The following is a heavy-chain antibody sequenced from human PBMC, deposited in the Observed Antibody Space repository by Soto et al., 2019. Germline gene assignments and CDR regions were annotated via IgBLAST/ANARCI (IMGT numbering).Heavy chain of an antibody. Sequence: QVQLVQSGAEVKKPGSSVRVSCKTSGGTFSSHVFSWVRQAPGQGLEWMGGIIPKFVTPNSAQRFQDRVTITADESTSTVYMELSSLRPEDTAVYYCARGAVGLGYNWKYVPFDLWGQGTLVTVSS. CDR2: IIPKFVTP. J-gene: IGHJ4*02. CDR3: ARGAVGLGYNWKYVPFDL. D-gene: IGHD1-7*01. V-gene: IGHV1-69*01. CDR1: GGTFSSHV.